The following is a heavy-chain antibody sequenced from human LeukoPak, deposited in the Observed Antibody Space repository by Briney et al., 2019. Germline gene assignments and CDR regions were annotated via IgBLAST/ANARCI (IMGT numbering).Heavy chain of an antibody. CDR2: ISSSGSTI. D-gene: IGHD3-10*01. CDR1: GFTFSSYE. V-gene: IGHV3-48*03. J-gene: IGHJ6*03. Sequence: GGSLRLSCAASGFTFSSYEMNWVRQAPGKGLEWVSYISSSGSTIYYADSVKGRFTISRDNAKNSLYLQMNSLRAEDTAVYYCASSWNYGSGSYYYYYYMDVWGKGTTVTVSS. CDR3: ASSWNYGSGSYYYYYYMDV.